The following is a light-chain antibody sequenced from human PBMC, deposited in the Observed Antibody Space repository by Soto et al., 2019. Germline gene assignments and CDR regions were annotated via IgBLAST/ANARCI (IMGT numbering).Light chain of an antibody. V-gene: IGLV1-40*01. CDR1: SSNIGAGYD. CDR3: QSYASSLSGWV. Sequence: QSVLTQPPSVSGAPGQRVTISCTGSSSNIGAGYDVHWYQQLPGTAPKLLIYGTSNRPSGVPDRFSGSKSGTSASLAITGLQAEDEADYYCQSYASSLSGWVFGGGTKLTVL. CDR2: GTS. J-gene: IGLJ3*02.